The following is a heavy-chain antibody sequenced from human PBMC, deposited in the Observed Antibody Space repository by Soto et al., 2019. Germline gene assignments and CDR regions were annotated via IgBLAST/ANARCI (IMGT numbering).Heavy chain of an antibody. Sequence: GGSLRVSCAASGFTFNIYVMHWVRQSPDKGLEWVALISYDGSNQYYADSVKGRFTISRDNSKNTLFLQMNSLRADDTAVYYCAKDQASGQGSFDSWGQGTLVTVSS. CDR1: GFTFNIYV. CDR3: AKDQASGQGSFDS. CDR2: ISYDGSNQ. V-gene: IGHV3-30*18. J-gene: IGHJ4*02.